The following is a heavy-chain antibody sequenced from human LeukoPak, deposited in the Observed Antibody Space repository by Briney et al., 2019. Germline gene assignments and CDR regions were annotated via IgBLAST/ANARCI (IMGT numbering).Heavy chain of an antibody. CDR2: ISSSSSYI. Sequence: GGSLRLSCAASGFTFSSYSMNWVRQAPGKGLEWVSSISSSSSYIYYADSVKGRFTISRDNAKNSLYLQMNSLRAEDTAVYYCARVCGGKSANWFDPWGQGTLVTVSS. J-gene: IGHJ5*02. CDR1: GFTFSSYS. D-gene: IGHD4-23*01. CDR3: ARVCGGKSANWFDP. V-gene: IGHV3-21*01.